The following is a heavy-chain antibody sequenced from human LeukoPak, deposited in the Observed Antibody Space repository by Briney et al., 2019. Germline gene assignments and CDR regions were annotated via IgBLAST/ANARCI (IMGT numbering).Heavy chain of an antibody. Sequence: SETLSLTCTVSGGSISSGGYYWSWIRQPPGKGLEWIGYIYHSGSTYYNPSLKSRVTISVDRSKNQFSLKLSSVTAADTAVYYCARRVFDCSSTSCYKEVDYWGQGTLVTVSS. CDR3: ARRVFDCSSTSCYKEVDY. D-gene: IGHD2-2*02. V-gene: IGHV4-30-2*01. CDR2: IYHSGST. CDR1: GGSISSGGYY. J-gene: IGHJ4*02.